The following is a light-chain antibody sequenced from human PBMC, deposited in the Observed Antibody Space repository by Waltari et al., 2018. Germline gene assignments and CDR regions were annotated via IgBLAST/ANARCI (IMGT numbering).Light chain of an antibody. CDR3: QQYGSSRYT. V-gene: IGKV3-20*01. Sequence: IVLTQSRGTLSLSPGERATLSCRASQSVSSIYLAWYQQKPGQAPSLLICGASSRATGIPDRFSGSGSGTDFTLTISRLEPEDFAVYYCQQYGSSRYTFGQGTKLEIK. CDR1: QSVSSIY. J-gene: IGKJ2*01. CDR2: GAS.